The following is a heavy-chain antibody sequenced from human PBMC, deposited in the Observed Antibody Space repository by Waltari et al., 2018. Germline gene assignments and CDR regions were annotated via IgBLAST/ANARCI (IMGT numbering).Heavy chain of an antibody. CDR3: AFTYDILTGYFDH. V-gene: IGHV2-5*01. Sequence: GVGVGWIRQPPGKALEWLALIYWNDSKRYNPSLRSRLTITKDTSKDQVALTLTYMAPEDTATYFCAFTYDILTGYFDHWGQGTLVTASS. CDR1: GVG. CDR2: IYWNDSK. D-gene: IGHD3-9*01. J-gene: IGHJ4*02.